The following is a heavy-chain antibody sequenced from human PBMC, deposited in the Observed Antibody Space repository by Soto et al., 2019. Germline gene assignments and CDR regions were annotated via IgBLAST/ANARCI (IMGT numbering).Heavy chain of an antibody. V-gene: IGHV4-61*08. Sequence: SETLSLTYTVSGADLRSGGYFYTWVRQPPGKGLEWLVYIYYSGGTNYNPSLKSRVTISLDKSKSQFSLRLISVTAADTAVYYCTREQSDDNYFDPWGQGTLVTVSS. D-gene: IGHD6-19*01. CDR1: GADLRSGGYF. CDR2: IYYSGGT. J-gene: IGHJ5*02. CDR3: TREQSDDNYFDP.